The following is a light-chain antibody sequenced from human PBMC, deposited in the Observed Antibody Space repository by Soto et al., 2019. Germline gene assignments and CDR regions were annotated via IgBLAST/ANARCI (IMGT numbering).Light chain of an antibody. CDR2: LNSDGSH. CDR3: QTWGTGTLYV. J-gene: IGLJ1*01. Sequence: QLVLTQSPSASASLGASVKLTCTLSSGHSSYAIAWHQQQPEKGPRYLMKLNSDGSHSKGDGIPDRFSGSSSEAERYLTISSLQSEDEADYYCQTWGTGTLYVFGTGTKLTVL. V-gene: IGLV4-69*01. CDR1: SGHSSYA.